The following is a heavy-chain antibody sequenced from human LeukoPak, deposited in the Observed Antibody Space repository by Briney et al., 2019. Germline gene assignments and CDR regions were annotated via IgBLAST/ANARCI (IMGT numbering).Heavy chain of an antibody. D-gene: IGHD4-23*01. V-gene: IGHV3-30*01. CDR3: AKDRAYDGGTFYYYYGMDV. CDR1: GFTFSSYA. Sequence: PGRSLRLSCAASGFTFSSYAMHWVRQAPGKGLEWVAVISYDGSNKYYADSVKGRFTISRDNSKNTLYLQMNSLRAEDTAVYYCAKDRAYDGGTFYYYYGMDVWGQGTTVTVSS. CDR2: ISYDGSNK. J-gene: IGHJ6*02.